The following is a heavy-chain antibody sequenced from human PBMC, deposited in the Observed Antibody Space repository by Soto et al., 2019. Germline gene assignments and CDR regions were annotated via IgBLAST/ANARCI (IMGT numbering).Heavy chain of an antibody. J-gene: IGHJ4*02. CDR2: IYYSGST. V-gene: IGHV4-59*01. CDR1: GASITGYF. Sequence: TSETLSLTCTVSGASITGYFWSWIRQPPGKGLEWIGHIYYSGSTSYNPSLKSRVTISVDSSKTQFSLSLSSVTAADTAVYYCARGDAAVWEVYYWGQGTLVTVSS. CDR3: ARGDAAVWEVYY. D-gene: IGHD1-26*01.